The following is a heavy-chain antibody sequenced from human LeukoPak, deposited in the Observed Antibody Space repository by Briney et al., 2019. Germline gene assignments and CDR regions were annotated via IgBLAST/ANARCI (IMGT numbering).Heavy chain of an antibody. CDR3: ARSPRQYYDTRGYVRYFDY. CDR2: IFHSGNT. V-gene: IGHV4-30-2*01. Sequence: ASETLSLTCAVSGGFISSGGFSWSWIRQPPGKDLEWIGYIFHSGNTYYNPSLKSRVTISVDRSKNLFSLKLTSVTAADTAIYFCARSPRQYYDTRGYVRYFDYWGQGTLFTVSS. J-gene: IGHJ4*02. CDR1: GGFISSGGFS. D-gene: IGHD3-22*01.